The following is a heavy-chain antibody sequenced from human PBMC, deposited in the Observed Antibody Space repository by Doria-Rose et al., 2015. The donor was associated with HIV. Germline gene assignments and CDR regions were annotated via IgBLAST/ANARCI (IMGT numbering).Heavy chain of an antibody. J-gene: IGHJ6*02. D-gene: IGHD1-1*01. CDR3: ARGPLRGGWNDVDYYYGMDV. CDR2: INHSGST. Sequence: VFGGSFSGYYWSWIRQPPGKGLEWIGEINHSGSTNYKTSLKSRATISLDTSKNLFSLKLSSVTAADTAVYYCARGPLRGGWNDVDYYYGMDVWGQGTTVTVSS. CDR1: GGSFSGYY. V-gene: IGHV4-34*01.